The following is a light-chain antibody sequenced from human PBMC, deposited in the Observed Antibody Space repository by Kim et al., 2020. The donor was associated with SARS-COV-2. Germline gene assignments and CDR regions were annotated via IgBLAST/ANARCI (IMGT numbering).Light chain of an antibody. Sequence: GQKVTISCSGSSTNIGDNYLSCYQQLPGTAPHLLIYDNNNRPSGIPARFSGSTSGTSATLGITGLQTGDEADYYCGTWDSSLSAGVFGGGTQLTVL. CDR1: STNIGDNY. V-gene: IGLV1-51*01. CDR3: GTWDSSLSAGV. J-gene: IGLJ3*02. CDR2: DNN.